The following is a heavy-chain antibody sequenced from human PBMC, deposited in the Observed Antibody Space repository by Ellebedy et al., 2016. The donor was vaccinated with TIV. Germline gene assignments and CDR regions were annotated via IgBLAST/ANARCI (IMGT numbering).Heavy chain of an antibody. V-gene: IGHV4-34*01. CDR1: GGSFSGYY. J-gene: IGHJ4*02. CDR3: ARIPSSDTDFDY. Sequence: MPSETLSLTCAVYGGSFSGYYWSWIRQPPGKGLEWIGEINHSGSTNYNPSLKSRVTISVDTSKNQFSLKLSSVTAADTAVYYCARIPSSDTDFDYWGQGTLVTVSS. CDR2: INHSGST.